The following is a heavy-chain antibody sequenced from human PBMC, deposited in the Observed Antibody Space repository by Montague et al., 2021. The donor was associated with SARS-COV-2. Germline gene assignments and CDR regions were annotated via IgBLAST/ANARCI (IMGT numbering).Heavy chain of an antibody. Sequence: SLRLSCAASGFTFSSYSMNWVRQAPGEGLEWVSSISSSSYIYYADSVKGRFTISRDNAKNSLYLQMNSLRAEDTAVYYCASYQNYYYYGMDVWGQGTTVTVSS. CDR2: ISSSSYI. J-gene: IGHJ6*02. CDR3: ASYQNYYYYGMDV. V-gene: IGHV3-21*01. D-gene: IGHD2-2*01. CDR1: GFTFSSYS.